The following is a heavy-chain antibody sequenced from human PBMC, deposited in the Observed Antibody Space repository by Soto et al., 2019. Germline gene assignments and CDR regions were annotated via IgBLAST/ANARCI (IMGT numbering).Heavy chain of an antibody. D-gene: IGHD3-10*01. J-gene: IGHJ5*02. V-gene: IGHV1-69*13. CDR2: IIPMYGPA. CDR3: ARVTSMVRGVIDNWFDP. CDR1: GGTFSSYA. Sequence: GASVKVSCKASGGTFSSYAIHWVRQAPGQGLEWMGGIIPMYGPAKYAQRFQGRVTITADESTTTVYMELTSLTSQDTAVYYCARVTSMVRGVIDNWFDPWGHGTLVTVSS.